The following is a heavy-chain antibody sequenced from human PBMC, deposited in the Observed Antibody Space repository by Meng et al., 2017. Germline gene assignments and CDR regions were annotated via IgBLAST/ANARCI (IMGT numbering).Heavy chain of an antibody. J-gene: IGHJ4*02. D-gene: IGHD6-13*01. V-gene: IGHV1-2*06. CDR2: INPKSGDT. Sequence: QVRRAQAGAEVKKPGAAVKVSCKASGITLPDYWLPWVRRAPGQGLEWMGRINPKSGDTHYAQRFQGRVTMTGDTSISTAYMELSGLRSDDTAMYYCARDEDISAAGKLFGDYWGQGTLVTVSS. CDR1: GITLPDYW. CDR3: ARDEDISAAGKLFGDY.